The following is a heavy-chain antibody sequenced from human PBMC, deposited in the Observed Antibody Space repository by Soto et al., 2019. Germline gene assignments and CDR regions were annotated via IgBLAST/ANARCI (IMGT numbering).Heavy chain of an antibody. V-gene: IGHV4-34*01. CDR3: AKGRYCSGGCFYSYYYYYMDV. Sequence: SETLSLTCAVYGGSFSGYYWSWIRQPPGKGLEWIGEINHSGSTNYNPSLKSRVTISVDTSKNQFSLKLSSVTAADTAVYYCAKGRYCSGGCFYSYYYYYMDVWGKGTTVTLSS. D-gene: IGHD2-15*01. J-gene: IGHJ6*03. CDR1: GGSFSGYY. CDR2: INHSGST.